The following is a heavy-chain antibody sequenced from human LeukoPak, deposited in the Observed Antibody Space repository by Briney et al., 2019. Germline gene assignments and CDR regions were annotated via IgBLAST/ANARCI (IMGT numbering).Heavy chain of an antibody. CDR1: GGSISSYY. V-gene: IGHV4-59*12. Sequence: SEALSLTCTVSGGSISSYYWSWIRQRPGKGLEWMGYTYFTGSTYYNPSLQSRLIISADTSMTQFSLRLRSVTAADTAVYYCARVSFTSGPLDSWGPGILVTVSS. CDR2: TYFTGST. J-gene: IGHJ4*02. CDR3: ARVSFTSGPLDS. D-gene: IGHD3-3*02.